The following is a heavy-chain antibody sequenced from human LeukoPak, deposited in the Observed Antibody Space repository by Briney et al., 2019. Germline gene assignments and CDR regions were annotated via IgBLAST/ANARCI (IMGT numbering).Heavy chain of an antibody. V-gene: IGHV4-59*08. CDR2: IYYSGST. D-gene: IGHD3-22*01. CDR1: GGSISNFY. Sequence: SETLSLTCTVSGGSISNFYWSWFRQPPGKGLEWIGYIYYSGSTNYNPSLKSRVTISVDTSKNQFSLKLSSVTAADTAVYYCTRHYYDSSGYYYAIDYWGQGTLVTVSS. CDR3: TRHYYDSSGYYYAIDY. J-gene: IGHJ4*02.